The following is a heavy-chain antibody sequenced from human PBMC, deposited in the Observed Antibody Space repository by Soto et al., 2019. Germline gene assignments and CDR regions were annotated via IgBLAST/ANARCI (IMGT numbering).Heavy chain of an antibody. D-gene: IGHD3-16*01. Sequence: EVQLLESGGGLVQPGGSLRLSCAASGFTFSSYVMTWVRQAPGKGLEWVSGISGSGGSTYYADSAKGRFTISRDNSKNTLSLHMNSMRAEDTAVYYCAPIGEGGGQGTLVTVSS. CDR2: ISGSGGST. CDR3: APIGEG. J-gene: IGHJ4*02. V-gene: IGHV3-23*01. CDR1: GFTFSSYV.